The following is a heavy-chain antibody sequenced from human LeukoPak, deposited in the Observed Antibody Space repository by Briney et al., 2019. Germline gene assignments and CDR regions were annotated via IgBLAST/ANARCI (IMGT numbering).Heavy chain of an antibody. J-gene: IGHJ4*02. CDR1: GLTFTSYY. CDR2: INPSGGST. Sequence: ASVKVSCKASGLTFTSYYMHWVRQAPGQGLEWMGIINPSGGSTSYAQKFQGRVTMTRDTSTSTVYMELSSLRSEDSAVYYCARAREKRGYSYGFWGQGTLVTVSS. D-gene: IGHD5-18*01. CDR3: ARAREKRGYSYGF. V-gene: IGHV1-46*01.